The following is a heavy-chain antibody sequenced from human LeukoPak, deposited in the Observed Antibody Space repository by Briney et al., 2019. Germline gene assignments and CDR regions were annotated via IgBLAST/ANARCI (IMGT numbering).Heavy chain of an antibody. D-gene: IGHD4-23*01. CDR3: ARDVSGGNGPYYFDY. V-gene: IGHV4-59*01. CDR1: GGSISSYY. CDR2: IYYSGST. J-gene: IGHJ4*02. Sequence: SETLSLTCTVSGGSISSYYWSWIRQPPGKGLEWIGYIYYSGSTNYNPSLKSRVTISVDTSKNQFSLKLSSVTAADTAVYYCARDVSGGNGPYYFDYWGQGTLVTVSS.